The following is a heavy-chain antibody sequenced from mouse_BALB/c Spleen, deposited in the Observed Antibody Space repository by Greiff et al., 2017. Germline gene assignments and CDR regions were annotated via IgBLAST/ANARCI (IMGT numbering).Heavy chain of an antibody. Sequence: QVQLQQSGAELVRPGASVTLSCKASGYTFPDYEMHWVKQTPVHGLEWIGAIDPETGGTAYNQKFKGKATLTADKSSSTAYMELRSLTSEDSAVYYCTGGFITTATGYAMDYWGQGTSVTVSS. J-gene: IGHJ4*01. CDR2: IDPETGGT. V-gene: IGHV1-15*01. D-gene: IGHD1-2*01. CDR3: TGGFITTATGYAMDY. CDR1: GYTFPDYE.